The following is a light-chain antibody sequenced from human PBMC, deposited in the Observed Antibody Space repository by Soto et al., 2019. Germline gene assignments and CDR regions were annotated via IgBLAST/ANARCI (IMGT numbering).Light chain of an antibody. V-gene: IGKV1-5*03. CDR3: QQYTDFQYT. J-gene: IGKJ2*01. CDR2: KAT. CDR1: QSIGSG. Sequence: DIQMTQSPPTLSASVGDGVTITCRASQSIGSGLAWYQQKPGKAPKLLIYKATNLQTGVPSRFSGSGSGTDFSLTISSLQPVDSATYYCQQYTDFQYTFGQGTKVDIK.